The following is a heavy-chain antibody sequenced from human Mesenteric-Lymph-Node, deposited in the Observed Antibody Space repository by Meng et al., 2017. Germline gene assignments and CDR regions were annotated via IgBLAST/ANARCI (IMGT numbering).Heavy chain of an antibody. CDR1: GFSFTDHW. CDR2: IDPDGSDP. Sequence: EVQLVESGGGLAPPGGSLRLSCTASGFSFTDHWMHWVRQGPGKGPVWVSRIDPDGSDPTYADSVKGRFSISRDNAKNTVYLQMNSLRAEDPALYYCTNDRLNHWGQGALVTVSS. J-gene: IGHJ1*01. CDR3: TNDRLNH. D-gene: IGHD1-1*01. V-gene: IGHV3-74*03.